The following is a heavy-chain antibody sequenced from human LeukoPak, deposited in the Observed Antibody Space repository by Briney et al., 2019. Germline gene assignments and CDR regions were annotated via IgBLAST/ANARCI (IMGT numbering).Heavy chain of an antibody. Sequence: GGSLRLSCAASGFTFSSYAMSWVRQAPGKGLEWVSAISGSGGSTYYADSVKGRFTISRDNSKNTLYLQMNSLRAEDTAVYYCAKGYYYDSSGYYYEAPYYFDYWGQGTLVTVSS. J-gene: IGHJ4*02. D-gene: IGHD3-22*01. V-gene: IGHV3-23*01. CDR1: GFTFSSYA. CDR2: ISGSGGST. CDR3: AKGYYYDSSGYYYEAPYYFDY.